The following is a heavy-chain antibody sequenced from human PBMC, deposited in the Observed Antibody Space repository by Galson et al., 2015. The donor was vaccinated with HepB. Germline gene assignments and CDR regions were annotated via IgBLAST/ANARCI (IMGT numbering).Heavy chain of an antibody. D-gene: IGHD3-10*01. V-gene: IGHV3-33*01. Sequence: SLRLSCAASGFTFSSYAMHWVRQAPGKGLEWVAVIWYDGSIKYYVDSVKGRFTISRDNSKNTLFLQINSLRVEDTAVFYCARDRTRGSSPYYFYHGMDVWGLGTTVTVSS. CDR1: GFTFSSYA. CDR2: IWYDGSIK. CDR3: ARDRTRGSSPYYFYHGMDV. J-gene: IGHJ6*02.